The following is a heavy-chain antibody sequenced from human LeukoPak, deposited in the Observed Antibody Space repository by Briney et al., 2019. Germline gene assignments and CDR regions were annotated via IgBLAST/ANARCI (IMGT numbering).Heavy chain of an antibody. V-gene: IGHV3-21*01. CDR1: GFTFSKYA. J-gene: IGHJ6*03. Sequence: GGSLRLSCAASGFTFSKYAMTWVRQAPGKGLEWVSYITSSSSYPFYADSVKGRFNICRDNAKSSLYLQMNNLRAEDTAVYYCARDPYSGHYGNDYYYYMDVWGKGTTVTISS. CDR3: ARDPYSGHYGNDYYYYMDV. CDR2: ITSSSSYP. D-gene: IGHD5-12*01.